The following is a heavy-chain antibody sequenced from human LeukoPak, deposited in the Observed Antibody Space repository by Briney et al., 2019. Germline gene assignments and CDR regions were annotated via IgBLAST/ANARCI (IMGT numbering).Heavy chain of an antibody. Sequence: SETLSLTCTVSGGSISSYYWSWIRQPTGKGLEWIGYIYYSGSTNYNPSLKSRVTISVDTSKNQFSLKLSSVTAADTAVYYCARRTTYYDFWSGSPPRGAFDIWGQGTMVTVSS. D-gene: IGHD3-3*01. V-gene: IGHV4-59*08. CDR3: ARRTTYYDFWSGSPPRGAFDI. J-gene: IGHJ3*02. CDR2: IYYSGST. CDR1: GGSISSYY.